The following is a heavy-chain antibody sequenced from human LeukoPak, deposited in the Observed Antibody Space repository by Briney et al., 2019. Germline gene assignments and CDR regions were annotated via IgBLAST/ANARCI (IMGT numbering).Heavy chain of an antibody. D-gene: IGHD3-3*01. CDR1: GYTLTELS. Sequence: ASVKVSCKVSGYTLTELSMHWVRQAPGQGLEWMGGIIPIFGTANYAQKFQGRVTITADESTSTAYMELSSLRSEDTAVYYCARTQTWDTHYDFWSGDGFDPWGQGTLVTVSS. V-gene: IGHV1-69*13. CDR2: IIPIFGTA. J-gene: IGHJ5*02. CDR3: ARTQTWDTHYDFWSGDGFDP.